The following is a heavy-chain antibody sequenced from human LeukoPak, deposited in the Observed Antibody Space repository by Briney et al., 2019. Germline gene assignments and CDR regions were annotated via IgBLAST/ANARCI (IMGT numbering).Heavy chain of an antibody. CDR2: ISSSSSYI. V-gene: IGHV3-21*01. J-gene: IGHJ4*02. Sequence: GGPLRLSCAASGFTFSSYTMNWVRQAPGKGLEWVSSISSSSSYIYYADSVKGRFTISRDNAKNSLYLQMNSLRAEDTAVYYCASAWGGYCSSTSCYPFDYWGQGNLVTVSS. CDR1: GFTFSSYT. CDR3: ASAWGGYCSSTSCYPFDY. D-gene: IGHD2-2*01.